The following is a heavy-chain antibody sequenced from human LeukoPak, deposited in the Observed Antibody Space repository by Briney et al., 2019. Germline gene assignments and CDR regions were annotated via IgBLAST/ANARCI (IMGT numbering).Heavy chain of an antibody. CDR3: ARLTTMTTTGGPFDY. J-gene: IGHJ4*02. D-gene: IGHD4-17*01. Sequence: GGSLRLSCAASGFTFSSYEMNWVRQAPGKGLEWASYITSSGNTIYYADSVKGRFTISRDNAKNSLYLQMNSLRAEDTAVYYCARLTTMTTTGGPFDYWGQGTLVTVSS. V-gene: IGHV3-48*03. CDR1: GFTFSSYE. CDR2: ITSSGNTI.